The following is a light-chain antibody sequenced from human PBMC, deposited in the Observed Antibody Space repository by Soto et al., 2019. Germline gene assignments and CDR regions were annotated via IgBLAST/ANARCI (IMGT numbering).Light chain of an antibody. Sequence: EIVLTQSPCTLSLSPGERATLSCRASQSVSSSYLAWYQQQPGQAPRLLIYGASSRATGIPDRFSGSGSGTDFTLTISRLEPEDFAVYYCQQYGSSPQTFGQGTKVEIK. V-gene: IGKV3-20*01. CDR3: QQYGSSPQT. J-gene: IGKJ1*01. CDR1: QSVSSSY. CDR2: GAS.